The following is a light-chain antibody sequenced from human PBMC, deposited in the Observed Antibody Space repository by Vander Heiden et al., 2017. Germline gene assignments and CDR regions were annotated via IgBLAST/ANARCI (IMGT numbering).Light chain of an antibody. CDR1: SSDVGRYNL. J-gene: IGLJ1*01. V-gene: IGLV2-23*02. CDR3: CSYAGSSTFYV. Sequence: QSALTTPASVSGSPGQSSTNPCTGTSSDVGRYNLVSCYQQHPGKAPKLMMYEVSKRPSGVSNRFSGSKSGNTASLTISGLQAEDEADYYCCSYAGSSTFYVFGTGTKVTVL. CDR2: EVS.